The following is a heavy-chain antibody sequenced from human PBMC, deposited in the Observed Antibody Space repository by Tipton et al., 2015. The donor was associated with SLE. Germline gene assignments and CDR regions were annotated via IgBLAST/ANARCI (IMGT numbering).Heavy chain of an antibody. CDR3: AKLVSGWFLGMDS. V-gene: IGHV3-11*01. CDR1: GFTFSNYY. CDR2: ISSSGTII. J-gene: IGHJ4*02. Sequence: SLRLSCAASGFTFSNYYMSWIRQAPGKGLEWVSYISSSGTIIYYADSVKGRFTVSRDSSTNTVYLQMNSLRVEDTAAYFCAKLVSGWFLGMDSWGQGTLVTVTS. D-gene: IGHD6-19*01.